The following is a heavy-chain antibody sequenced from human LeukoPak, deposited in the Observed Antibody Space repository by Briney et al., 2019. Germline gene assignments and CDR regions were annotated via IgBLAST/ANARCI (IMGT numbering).Heavy chain of an antibody. CDR3: ARAGWGIAARPVDY. CDR2: INHSGST. Sequence: PSETLSLTCAVYGGSFSGYYWSWIRQPPGKGLEWIGEINHSGSTNYNPSLKSRVTISVDTSKNQFSLKLSSVTAADTAVYYCARAGWGIAARPVDYWGQGTLVTVSS. CDR1: GGSFSGYY. V-gene: IGHV4-34*01. D-gene: IGHD6-6*01. J-gene: IGHJ4*02.